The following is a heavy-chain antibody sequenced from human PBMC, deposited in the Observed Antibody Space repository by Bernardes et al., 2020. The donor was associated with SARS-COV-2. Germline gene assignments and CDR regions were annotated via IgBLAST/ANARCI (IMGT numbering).Heavy chain of an antibody. J-gene: IGHJ4*02. V-gene: IGHV3-74*01. D-gene: IGHD1-7*01. CDR3: VANHFWNSDY. Sequence: WGSLRLSCEASVFIFSDHLIHWVRQTPGKGMIWVAHINPDATTTTYADSVRGRLTVSRDNTKNTAYLQVDSLGADDTGVYYCVANHFWNSDYWGQGTQVTVSS. CDR1: VFIFSDHL. CDR2: INPDATTT.